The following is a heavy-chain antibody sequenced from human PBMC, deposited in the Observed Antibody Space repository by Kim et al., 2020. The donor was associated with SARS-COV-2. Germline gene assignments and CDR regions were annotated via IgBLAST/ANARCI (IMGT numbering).Heavy chain of an antibody. CDR3: ARVVGPAAGAGRGLTYYYYGMDV. CDR2: ISSSSSYI. V-gene: IGHV3-21*01. CDR1: GFTFSSYS. Sequence: GGSLRLSCAASGFTFSSYSMNWVRQAPGKGLEWVSSISSSSSYIYYADSVKGRFTISRDNAKNSLYLQMNSLRAEDTAVYYCARVVGPAAGAGRGLTYYYYGMDVWGQGTTVTVSS. J-gene: IGHJ6*02. D-gene: IGHD2-2*01.